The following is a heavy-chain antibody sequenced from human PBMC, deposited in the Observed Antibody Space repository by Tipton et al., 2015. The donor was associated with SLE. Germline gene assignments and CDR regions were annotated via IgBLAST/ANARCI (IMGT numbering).Heavy chain of an antibody. V-gene: IGHV4-59*01. CDR1: GGSISSYY. Sequence: TLSLTCTVSGGSISSYYWSWIRQPPGKGLEWIGYIYYSGSTNYNPSLKSRVTISVDTSKNQFSLKLSSVTAADTAVYYCARHPVTTGYFDYWGQGTLVTVSS. CDR3: ARHPVTTGYFDY. D-gene: IGHD4-17*01. CDR2: IYYSGST. J-gene: IGHJ4*02.